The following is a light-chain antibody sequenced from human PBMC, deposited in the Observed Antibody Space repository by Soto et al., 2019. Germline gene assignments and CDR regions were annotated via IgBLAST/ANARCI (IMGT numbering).Light chain of an antibody. CDR3: LQRSDWWT. V-gene: IGKV3D-20*02. CDR2: DAS. J-gene: IGKJ1*01. Sequence: EIVLTQSPGTLSLSPGERATLPCSASQSVSSSYLAWYQQKPGQAPRLLIYDASTRATGIPARFSGSGSGADFTLTISSLEPEDFAVYYCLQRSDWWTFGQGTKVDIK. CDR1: QSVSSSY.